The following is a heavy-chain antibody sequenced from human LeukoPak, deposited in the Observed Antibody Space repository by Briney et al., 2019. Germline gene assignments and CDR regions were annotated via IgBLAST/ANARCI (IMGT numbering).Heavy chain of an antibody. CDR2: IIPIFGTA. CDR3: ARVSVPYWYFDL. CDR1: GGTFSSYA. J-gene: IGHJ2*01. V-gene: IGHV1-69*05. Sequence: ASVKVSCKASGGTFSSYAISWLRQAPGQGLEWMGGIIPIFGTANYAQKFQGRVTITTDESTSTAYMELSSLRSEDTAVYYCARVSVPYWYFDLWGRGTLVTVSS.